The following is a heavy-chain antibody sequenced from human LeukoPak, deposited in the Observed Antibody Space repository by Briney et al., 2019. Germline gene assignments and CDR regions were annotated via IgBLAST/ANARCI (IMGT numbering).Heavy chain of an antibody. D-gene: IGHD4-11*01. Sequence: GGSLRLSCTASGLTVSSNYMSWVRQAPGKGLEWVSIIYSGGTTHYADSVRGRFTVTRDESKNTVYLQMNNLRTEDTAVYYCARAPTITTIFDYWGQGTLVTVSS. J-gene: IGHJ4*02. V-gene: IGHV3-53*01. CDR2: IYSGGTT. CDR1: GLTVSSNY. CDR3: ARAPTITTIFDY.